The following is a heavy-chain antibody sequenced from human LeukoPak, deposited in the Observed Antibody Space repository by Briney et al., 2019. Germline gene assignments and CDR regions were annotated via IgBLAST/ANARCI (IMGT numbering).Heavy chain of an antibody. J-gene: IGHJ4*02. CDR1: GFIFSDYG. Sequence: PGGSLRLSCVASGFIFSDYGMHWVRQAPGKGLEWVALIWYDGSNEYYADSVKGRFTISRDTTKNTLYLQMNSLRAEDTAVYYCARAYYYDVSVTPDYWGQGTLVTVSS. D-gene: IGHD3-22*01. V-gene: IGHV3-33*01. CDR2: IWYDGSNE. CDR3: ARAYYYDVSVTPDY.